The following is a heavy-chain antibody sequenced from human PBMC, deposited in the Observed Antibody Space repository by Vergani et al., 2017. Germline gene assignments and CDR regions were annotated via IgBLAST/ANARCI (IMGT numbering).Heavy chain of an antibody. J-gene: IGHJ4*02. CDR2: ISSNGGST. Sequence: EVQLVESGGGLVQPGGSLRLSCSASGFTFSSYAMHWVRQAPGKGLEYVSAISSNGGSTYYADSVKGRFTISRDNSKNTLYLQMSSLRAEDTAEYYCVKGPARITVIVVPSFDYWGQGTLVTVSS. CDR3: VKGPARITVIVVPSFDY. D-gene: IGHD3-22*01. V-gene: IGHV3-64D*06. CDR1: GFTFSSYA.